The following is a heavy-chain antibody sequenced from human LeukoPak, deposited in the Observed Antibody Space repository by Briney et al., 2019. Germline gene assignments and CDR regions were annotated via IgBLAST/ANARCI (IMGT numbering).Heavy chain of an antibody. Sequence: GASVKVSCKASGYIFTSYDINWVRQATGQGLEWMGWMNPNSGNTGYAQKFQGRVTMTRNTSISTAYMELSSLRSEDTAVYYCARGDSTALTMVRGVIIYYWGQGTPVTVSS. J-gene: IGHJ4*02. CDR2: MNPNSGNT. CDR1: GYIFTSYD. CDR3: ARGDSTALTMVRGVIIYY. D-gene: IGHD3-10*01. V-gene: IGHV1-8*01.